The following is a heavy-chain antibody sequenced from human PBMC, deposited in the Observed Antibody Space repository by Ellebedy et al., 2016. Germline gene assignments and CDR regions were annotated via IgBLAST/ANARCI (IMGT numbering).Heavy chain of an antibody. CDR1: GFTFNDYA. J-gene: IGHJ4*02. CDR3: AKGTMDYFYH. Sequence: GGSLRLSXAGSGFTFNDYALHWVRQAPGKGLEWVSGISRDSAVIGYGGSVKGRFTISKDGAKNYLYLQMNSLRPEDTAFYYCAKGTMDYFYHWGQGTLVTVSS. CDR2: ISRDSAVI. D-gene: IGHD4/OR15-4a*01. V-gene: IGHV3-9*01.